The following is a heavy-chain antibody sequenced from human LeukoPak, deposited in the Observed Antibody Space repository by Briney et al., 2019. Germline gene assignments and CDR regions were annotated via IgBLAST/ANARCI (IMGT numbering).Heavy chain of an antibody. Sequence: ASVKVSCKASGYTLTSYGISWVRQAPGQGLEWMGWISAYNGNTNYAQKLQGRVTMTTDTSTSTAYMELRSLRSDDTAVYYCARSSSSRYYYYYGMDVWGKGTTVTVSS. CDR1: GYTLTSYG. J-gene: IGHJ6*04. V-gene: IGHV1-18*04. CDR3: ARSSSSRYYYYYGMDV. D-gene: IGHD6-13*01. CDR2: ISAYNGNT.